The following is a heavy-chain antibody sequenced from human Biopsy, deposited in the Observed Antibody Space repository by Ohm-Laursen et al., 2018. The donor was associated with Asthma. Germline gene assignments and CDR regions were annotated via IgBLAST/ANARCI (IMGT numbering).Heavy chain of an antibody. Sequence: GTLSLTCSYRGSFRGYVGTWIRQPPGKGLEWIGEIPQGGATTFNPSLKSRVTISIDPSKSQLSLRLTSMTAADTAVYYCASGPQWSGLDVWGQGTTVTVSS. D-gene: IGHD2-8*01. V-gene: IGHV4-34*01. CDR1: RGSFRGYV. CDR2: IPQGGAT. CDR3: ASGPQWSGLDV. J-gene: IGHJ6*02.